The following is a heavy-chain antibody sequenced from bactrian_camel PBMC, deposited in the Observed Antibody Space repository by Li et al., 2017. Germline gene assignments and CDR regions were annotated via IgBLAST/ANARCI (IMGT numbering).Heavy chain of an antibody. D-gene: IGHD2*01. CDR3: AASDSGTWCTPGEILDFGY. CDR2: VYTSGSST. V-gene: IGHV3S25*01. CDR1: GYTVSSNC. J-gene: IGHJ6*01. Sequence: QLVESGGGSVQAGGSLRLSCAASGYTVSSNCMGWFRQAPGKEREGVAAVYTSGSSTYYADSVKGRFTISQNNAKNTVYLQMDSLKPEDTAMYYCAASDSGTWCTPGEILDFGYWGQGTQVTVS.